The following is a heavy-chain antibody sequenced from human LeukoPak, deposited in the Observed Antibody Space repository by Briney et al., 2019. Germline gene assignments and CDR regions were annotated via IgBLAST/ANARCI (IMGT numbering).Heavy chain of an antibody. CDR1: GDSLSSHF. CDR3: ARNVGWYSHDS. J-gene: IGHJ4*02. Sequence: PSETLSLTCTVSGDSLSSHFWSWVRQPPGKGLEWIGYIYGSGSTHYDPSLRSRVTISEDTSMNQFSLKLTSVTAADTAVYYCARNVGWYSHDSWGQGTLVAVSS. CDR2: IYGSGST. V-gene: IGHV4-59*08. D-gene: IGHD6-19*01.